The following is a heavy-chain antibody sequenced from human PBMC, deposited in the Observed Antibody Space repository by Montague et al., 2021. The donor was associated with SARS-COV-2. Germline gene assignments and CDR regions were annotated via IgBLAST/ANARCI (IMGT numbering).Heavy chain of an antibody. V-gene: IGHV4-39*01. D-gene: IGHD4-17*01. J-gene: IGHJ4*02. CDR3: ARDYDDYLDF. CDR2: ISSSGYT. CDR1: GGSIRSSSFY. Sequence: SETLSLTCTVSGGSIRSSSFYWGWIRQPPGKGLEWIGSISSSGYTYYNPSFKSRVTIFVDTSKNQFSLKLSSVTAADTAVYYCARDYDDYLDFWGQGNLATVSS.